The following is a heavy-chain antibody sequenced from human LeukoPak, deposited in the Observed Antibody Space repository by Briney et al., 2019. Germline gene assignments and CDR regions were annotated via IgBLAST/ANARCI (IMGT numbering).Heavy chain of an antibody. CDR3: ARWYGSGTRNPWFDS. V-gene: IGHV4-30-2*01. Sequence: SQTLSLTCTVASGSISSGSYSWSWIRQPPRRGLEGIGYVYHSGGTYYNPSLKTPVTISIDRSKNQFSLKMNFVTAADTAVYYCARWYGSGTRNPWFDSWGQGALVTVSS. D-gene: IGHD3-10*01. CDR2: VYHSGGT. J-gene: IGHJ5*01. CDR1: SGSISSGSYS.